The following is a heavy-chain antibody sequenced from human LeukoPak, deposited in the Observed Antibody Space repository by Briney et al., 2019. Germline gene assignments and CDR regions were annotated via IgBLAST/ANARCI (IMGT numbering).Heavy chain of an antibody. CDR3: ARNHYGSVDY. J-gene: IGHJ4*02. Sequence: GGSLRLSCAASGFTFSNYWMHWVRQAPGKGLVWVSRVSGDGSATNYADSAKGRFTISRDNAKNTLYLQMNSLRPDDTAVYYCARNHYGSVDYWGQGTLVTVSS. CDR2: VSGDGSAT. V-gene: IGHV3-74*01. D-gene: IGHD3-10*01. CDR1: GFTFSNYW.